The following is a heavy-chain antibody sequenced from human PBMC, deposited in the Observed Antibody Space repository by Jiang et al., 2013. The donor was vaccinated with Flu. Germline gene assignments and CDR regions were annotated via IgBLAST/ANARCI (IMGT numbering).Heavy chain of an antibody. Sequence: VQLVESGGGVVQPGRSLRLSCAASGFTFSSHGMHWVRQAPGRGLEWVAIIWYDGSDKYYADSVKGRFTISRDNSKNTLYLQMNSLRAEDTAVYYCAREAWDDARPTSYYYNGMDVWGQGTTVSVSS. CDR3: AREAWDDARPTSYYYNGMDV. D-gene: IGHD6-6*01. J-gene: IGHJ6*02. CDR1: GFTFSSHG. V-gene: IGHV3-33*01. CDR2: IWYDGSDK.